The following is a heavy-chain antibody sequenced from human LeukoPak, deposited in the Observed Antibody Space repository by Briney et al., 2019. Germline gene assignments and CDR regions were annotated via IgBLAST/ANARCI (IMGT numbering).Heavy chain of an antibody. D-gene: IGHD4-17*01. J-gene: IGHJ6*02. CDR2: IYYSGST. CDR3: AKVGRARTVTTGDYYYGMDV. Sequence: PSETLCLTCTVSGGSISGYYWGWIRQPPGKGLEWIGSIYYSGSTYYNPSLKSRVTISVDTSKNQFSLKLSSVTAADTAVYYCAKVGRARTVTTGDYYYGMDVWGQGTTVTVSS. CDR1: GGSISGYY. V-gene: IGHV4-39*07.